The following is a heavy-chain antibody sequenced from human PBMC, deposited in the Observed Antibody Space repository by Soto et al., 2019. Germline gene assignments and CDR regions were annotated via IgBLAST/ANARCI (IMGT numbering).Heavy chain of an antibody. Sequence: QVQLVESGGGVVQPGRSLRLSCAASGFTFNTYGMHWVRQAPGKGLEWVAVIWYDGSLKYYADSVKGRFTISRDNSKKTLNLQINGLRAEEEALYNFGRAVGYPYGPPTSWGQETWSPSPQ. J-gene: IGHJ5*01. D-gene: IGHD5-18*01. V-gene: IGHV3-33*01. CDR2: IWYDGSLK. CDR3: GRAVGYPYGPPTS. CDR1: GFTFNTYG.